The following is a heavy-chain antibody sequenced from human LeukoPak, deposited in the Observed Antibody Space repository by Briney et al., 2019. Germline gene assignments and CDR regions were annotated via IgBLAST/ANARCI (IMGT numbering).Heavy chain of an antibody. CDR2: IYYSGRT. Sequence: SETLSVTCTVSGGSISSYYWSWIRRPPGKGLEWIGYIYYSGRTNYNPSLKRRPTISLDTSKNQFSLKLSSVTAADTAVYYCARERLGATTFDYWGQGTLVTVSS. CDR3: ARERLGATTFDY. J-gene: IGHJ4*02. D-gene: IGHD1-26*01. V-gene: IGHV4-59*01. CDR1: GGSISSYY.